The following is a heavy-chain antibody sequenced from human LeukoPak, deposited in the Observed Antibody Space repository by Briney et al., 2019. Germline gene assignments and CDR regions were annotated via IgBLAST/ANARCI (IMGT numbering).Heavy chain of an antibody. D-gene: IGHD6-19*01. CDR3: RAAVAGDSFDL. J-gene: IGHJ2*01. CDR1: GFTLSGAA. V-gene: IGHV3-73*01. Sequence: GGSLKLSCAASGFTLSGAAMHWVRQASGKGLEWLGRIRSKADSYTTAYAASVKGRFTVSRDDSKNTAYLQMNSLKTEDTAVYYCRAAVAGDSFDLWGRGPLVTVSS. CDR2: IRSKADSYTT.